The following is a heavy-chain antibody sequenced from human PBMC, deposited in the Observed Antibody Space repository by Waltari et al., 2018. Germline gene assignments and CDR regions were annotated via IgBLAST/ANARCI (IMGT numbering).Heavy chain of an antibody. Sequence: EVQLVESGGGLVQPGRSLRLSCAASGFTFDDYAMHWVRPAPGKGLEWVSGISWNRGSIGYADSVKGRFTISRDNAKNSLYLQMNSLRAEDTALYYCAKGFGELLSPSFDYWGQGTLVTVSS. D-gene: IGHD3-10*01. CDR1: GFTFDDYA. CDR3: AKGFGELLSPSFDY. V-gene: IGHV3-9*01. CDR2: ISWNRGSI. J-gene: IGHJ4*02.